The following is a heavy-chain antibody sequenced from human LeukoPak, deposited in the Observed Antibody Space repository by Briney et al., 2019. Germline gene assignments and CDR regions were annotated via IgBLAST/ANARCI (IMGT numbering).Heavy chain of an antibody. CDR1: GDSISRSSFY. V-gene: IGHV4-39*01. CDR3: ARHGSGGTVTTGY. Sequence: SETLSLTCSVSGDSISRSSFYWGWIRQPPGKGLEWIGSINYSANTYYNPSLKSRVTISVDTSKNQFSLKLRSVTAEDTAVYYCARHGSGGTVTTGYWGQGSLLTVSS. D-gene: IGHD4-11*01. J-gene: IGHJ4*02. CDR2: INYSANT.